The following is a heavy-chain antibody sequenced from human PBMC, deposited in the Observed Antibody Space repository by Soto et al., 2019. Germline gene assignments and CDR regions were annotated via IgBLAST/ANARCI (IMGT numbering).Heavy chain of an antibody. CDR1: GGTFSSYA. D-gene: IGHD1-26*01. J-gene: IGHJ6*02. V-gene: IGHV1-69*13. CDR2: IIPIFGTA. CDR3: ARDPFRELLSDEYYYYYYGMDV. Sequence: SVKVSCKASGGTFSSYAISWVRQAPGQGLEWMGGIIPIFGTANYAQKFQGRDKITADESTSTAYMELSSLSSEDTAVYYCARDPFRELLSDEYYYYYYGMDVWGQGTTVTVSS.